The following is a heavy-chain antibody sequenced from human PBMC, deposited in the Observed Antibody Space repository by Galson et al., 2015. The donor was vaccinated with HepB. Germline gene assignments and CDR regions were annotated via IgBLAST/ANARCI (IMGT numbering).Heavy chain of an antibody. CDR3: ARVWYYYGSGSYWIFDY. J-gene: IGHJ4*02. CDR1: GFTFSDYY. D-gene: IGHD3-10*01. Sequence: SLRLSCAASGFTFSDYYMSWIRQAPGKGLEWVSYISSSSSYTNYADSVKGRFTISRDNAKNSLYLQMNSLRAEDTAVYYCARVWYYYGSGSYWIFDYWGQGTLVTVSS. CDR2: ISSSSSYT. V-gene: IGHV3-11*06.